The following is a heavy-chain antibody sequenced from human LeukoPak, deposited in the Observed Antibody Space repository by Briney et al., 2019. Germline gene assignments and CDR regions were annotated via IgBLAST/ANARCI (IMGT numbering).Heavy chain of an antibody. J-gene: IGHJ4*02. CDR3: ARFDPGLGWAFDY. Sequence: PSETLSLTCTVSGGSFSSYSWSWIRQPSGKGLERIGEINHSGRANYSPSLQSRVTISIDTSKNQFSLILNSVTAADTSVYFCARFDPGLGWAFDYWGQGTLVTVSS. V-gene: IGHV4-34*01. CDR2: INHSGRA. D-gene: IGHD3-16*01. CDR1: GGSFSSYS.